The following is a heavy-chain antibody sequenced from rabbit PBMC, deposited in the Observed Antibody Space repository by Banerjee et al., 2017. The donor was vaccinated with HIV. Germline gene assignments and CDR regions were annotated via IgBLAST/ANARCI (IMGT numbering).Heavy chain of an antibody. Sequence: QEQLVESGGGLVQPGGSLKLSCTVSGFDFSSYGVSWVRQAPGNGLEWIACINTSSGSTYYASWAKGRFTISKTSSTTVTLQMTSLTVADTATYFCARDLVGVIGWNFGLWGPGTLVTVS. J-gene: IGHJ4*01. D-gene: IGHD1-1*01. V-gene: IGHV1S45*01. CDR1: GFDFSSYG. CDR3: ARDLVGVIGWNFGL. CDR2: INTSSGST.